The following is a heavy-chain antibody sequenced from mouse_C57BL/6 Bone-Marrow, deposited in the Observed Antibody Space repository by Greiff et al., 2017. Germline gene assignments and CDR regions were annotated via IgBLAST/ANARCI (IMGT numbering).Heavy chain of an antibody. Sequence: VKVVESGPGLVAPSQSLSITCTVSGFSLTSYGVDWVRQPPGKGLEWLGVIWGGGSTNYNSALMSRLSISKDNSKSQVFLKMNSLQTDDTAVYYCAKHIITTVVRHWYFDVWGTGTTVTVSS. V-gene: IGHV2-9*01. D-gene: IGHD1-1*01. CDR2: IWGGGST. CDR3: AKHIITTVVRHWYFDV. CDR1: GFSLTSYG. J-gene: IGHJ1*03.